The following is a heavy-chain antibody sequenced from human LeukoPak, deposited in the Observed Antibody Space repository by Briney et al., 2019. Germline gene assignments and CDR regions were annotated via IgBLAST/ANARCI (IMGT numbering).Heavy chain of an antibody. CDR2: IYYSGST. J-gene: IGHJ4*01. CDR1: GGSIGSSSYY. Sequence: SETLSLTCTVSGGSIGSSSYYWGWIRQPPGKGLNWIGSIYYSGSTYYNPSLKSRVTISVDTSKNQFSLKLSSVTAADTAVYYCARHVDLEMATTYYFDYWGQGTLVTVSS. V-gene: IGHV4-39*01. CDR3: ARHVDLEMATTYYFDY. D-gene: IGHD5-24*01.